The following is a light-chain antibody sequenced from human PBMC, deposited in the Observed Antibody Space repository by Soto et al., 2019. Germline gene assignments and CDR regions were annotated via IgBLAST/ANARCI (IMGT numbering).Light chain of an antibody. Sequence: QSVLTQPPSVSAAPGQMVTISCSGSTSNIGNNYVSWYRQVPGTAPKLLIYDNNKRPSGVPDRISGSKSGTSATLGITGLXXXXXXXYYCGTWDSSLSAEIFGGGTKL. CDR1: TSNIGNNY. V-gene: IGLV1-51*01. CDR2: DNN. J-gene: IGLJ2*01. CDR3: GTWDSSLSAEI.